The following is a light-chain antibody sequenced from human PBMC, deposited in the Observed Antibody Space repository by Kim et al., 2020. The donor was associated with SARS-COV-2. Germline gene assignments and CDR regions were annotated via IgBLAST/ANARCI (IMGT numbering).Light chain of an antibody. CDR2: SAS. CDR1: QDIKNY. V-gene: IGKV1-16*02. Sequence: DIQMTQSPSSLSASVGDRVTITCRASQDIKNYLAWFQQNPGKAPKSLIYSASSLHSGVPSNFSGSGSGTDFTLTISSLQPEDFATYYCLQHNNYPCTFGQGTKLEI. J-gene: IGKJ2*02. CDR3: LQHNNYPCT.